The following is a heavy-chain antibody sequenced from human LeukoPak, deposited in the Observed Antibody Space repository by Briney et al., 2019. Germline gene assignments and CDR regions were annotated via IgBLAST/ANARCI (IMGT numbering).Heavy chain of an antibody. Sequence: GGSLRLSCAASGFSVSTNYMSWVRQAPGKGLEWVSVIYCSGGTYYADSVRGRFTISRDNSRNTVYLQMDSLRVEDTAIYYCARDMSGPPLFYYWGQGTLVTVSS. V-gene: IGHV3-53*01. D-gene: IGHD2-8*02. CDR2: IYCSGGT. CDR1: GFSVSTNY. CDR3: ARDMSGPPLFYY. J-gene: IGHJ4*02.